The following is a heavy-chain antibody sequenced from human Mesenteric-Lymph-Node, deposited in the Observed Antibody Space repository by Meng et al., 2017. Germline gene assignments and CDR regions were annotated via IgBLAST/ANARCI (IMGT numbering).Heavy chain of an antibody. Sequence: QVQLKQWGAEVLKPSETPSLTCAVYGGSLSGYYWSWLRQPPGKGREGMGEVYHNGVTKYSPSLRSRVVISIDTSKNQFSLNLRSVSAADTAMYYCARGGATPMIIKYWGPGTLVTVSS. CDR3: ARGGATPMIIKY. CDR1: GGSLSGYY. CDR2: VYHNGVT. V-gene: IGHV4-34*02. D-gene: IGHD3-10*01. J-gene: IGHJ4*02.